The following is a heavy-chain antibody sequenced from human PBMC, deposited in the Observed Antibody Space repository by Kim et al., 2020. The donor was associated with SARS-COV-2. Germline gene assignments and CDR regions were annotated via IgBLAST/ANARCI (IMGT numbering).Heavy chain of an antibody. J-gene: IGHJ4*02. V-gene: IGHV3-15*01. D-gene: IGHD3-10*01. Sequence: APVKGRFTISREDSKNTLYLQMNSRKAEDTAVYYCTTDSARWFGELLVVYWGQGTLVTVSS. CDR3: TTDSARWFGELLVVY.